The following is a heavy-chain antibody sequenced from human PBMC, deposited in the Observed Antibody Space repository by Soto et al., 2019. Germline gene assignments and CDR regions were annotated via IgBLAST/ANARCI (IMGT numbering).Heavy chain of an antibody. CDR3: ARGRDGYNYPNFDY. CDR1: GASISSYD. V-gene: IGHV4-59*01. Sequence: SETLSLTCTVSGASISSYDWSWMRRPPGKGLEWIGHISYSGSTNYKPSPKSRVTISVDTSKKQFSLKLTSVTAADTAVYYCARGRDGYNYPNFDYWGQGTLVTVSS. D-gene: IGHD5-12*01. J-gene: IGHJ4*02. CDR2: ISYSGST.